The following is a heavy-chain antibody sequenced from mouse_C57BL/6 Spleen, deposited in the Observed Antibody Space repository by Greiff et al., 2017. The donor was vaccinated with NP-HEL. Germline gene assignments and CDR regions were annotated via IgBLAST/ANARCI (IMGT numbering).Heavy chain of an antibody. CDR1: GYTFTDYY. V-gene: IGHV1-19*01. J-gene: IGHJ1*03. CDR3: ARGLRRGSYWYFDV. CDR2: INPYNGGT. Sequence: EVHLLESGPVLVKPGASVKMSCKASGYTFTDYYMNWVKQSHGKSLEWIGVINPYNGGTSYNQKFKGKATLTVDKSSSTAYMELNSLTSEDSAVYYCARGLRRGSYWYFDVWGTGTTVTVSS. D-gene: IGHD2-2*01.